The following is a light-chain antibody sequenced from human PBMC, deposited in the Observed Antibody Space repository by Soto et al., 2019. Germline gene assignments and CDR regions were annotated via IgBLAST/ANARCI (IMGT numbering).Light chain of an antibody. J-gene: IGKJ4*01. CDR3: QQYKSNPLT. V-gene: IGKV1-5*03. Sequence: DIQMTQSPSTLSASVGDRVTITCRASQSINSWLAWYQQKPGKAPKLLIYKASSLESGVPSRFSGSGSRTEFTLTISSLQPDDFATYYCQQYKSNPLTFGGGTKVEIK. CDR1: QSINSW. CDR2: KAS.